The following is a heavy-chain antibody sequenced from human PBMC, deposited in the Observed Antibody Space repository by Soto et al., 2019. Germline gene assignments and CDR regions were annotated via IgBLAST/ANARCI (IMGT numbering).Heavy chain of an antibody. CDR1: GFTFSSYA. V-gene: IGHV3-23*01. J-gene: IGHJ4*02. CDR2: ISDTGSIT. D-gene: IGHD4-17*01. CDR3: AKDVKTTVVRAYDY. Sequence: GGSLRLSCAASGFTFSSYAMTWVRQAPGKGPEWVSVISDTGSITYYADSVKGRFTISRDNSKNTPYLQMNSLRVEDTAVYYCAKDVKTTVVRAYDYWGQGTLVTVSS.